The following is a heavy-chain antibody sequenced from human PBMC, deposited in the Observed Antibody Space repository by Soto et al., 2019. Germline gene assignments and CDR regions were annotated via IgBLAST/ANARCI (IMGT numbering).Heavy chain of an antibody. V-gene: IGHV5-51*01. D-gene: IGHD3-22*01. CDR3: ARQGYQYDTYFFGY. CDR1: GYTFTSYW. CDR2: IYPSNSET. J-gene: IGHJ4*02. Sequence: PGDSLKLSCKASGYTFTSYWIGWVRQMPGKGLEWMGIIYPSNSETRFSPSFQGQVTLSADKSIFTAYLQWSSLKASDTAMYYCARQGYQYDTYFFGYLGQGTLVTVSS.